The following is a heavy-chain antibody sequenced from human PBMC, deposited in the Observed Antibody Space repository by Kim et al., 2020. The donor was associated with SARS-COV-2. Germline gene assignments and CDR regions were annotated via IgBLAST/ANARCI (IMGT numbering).Heavy chain of an antibody. Sequence: ASVKVSCKASGYTFTSYGISWVRQAPGQGLEWMGWISAYNGNTNYAQKLQGRVTMTTDTSTSTAYMELRSLRSDDTAVYYCARDDWPHIAAAGRGLPDYWGQGTLVTVSS. V-gene: IGHV1-18*04. CDR3: ARDDWPHIAAAGRGLPDY. CDR2: ISAYNGNT. J-gene: IGHJ4*02. CDR1: GYTFTSYG. D-gene: IGHD6-13*01.